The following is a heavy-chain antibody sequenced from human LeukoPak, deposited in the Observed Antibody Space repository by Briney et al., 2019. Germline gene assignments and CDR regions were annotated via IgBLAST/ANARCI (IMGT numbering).Heavy chain of an antibody. Sequence: TSETLSLTCTVSGASISSYYRSWIRQPPGKGLEWVGGSTNYNPSLKSRVTISVDTSKNQFSLKLSSVTAADTAVYYCARDHKIFGQQLMYNWFDPWGQGTLVTVSS. V-gene: IGHV4-59*01. CDR3: ARDHKIFGQQLMYNWFDP. D-gene: IGHD6-13*01. J-gene: IGHJ5*02. CDR1: GASISSYY. CDR2: GST.